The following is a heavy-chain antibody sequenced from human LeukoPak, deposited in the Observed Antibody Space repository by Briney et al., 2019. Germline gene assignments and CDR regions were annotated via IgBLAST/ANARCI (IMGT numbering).Heavy chain of an antibody. CDR1: GGTFTSYA. V-gene: IGHV1-69*13. J-gene: IGHJ4*02. D-gene: IGHD3-10*01. CDR3: ARGGFGELLPNYFDY. CDR2: IIPIFGRG. Sequence: SVKVSCKASGGTFTSYAVSWVGQAPGQGREWMGGIIPIFGRGNYAQKFQRRVTITADESTSTAYMELSSLRSEDTAVYYCARGGFGELLPNYFDYWGQGTLVTVSS.